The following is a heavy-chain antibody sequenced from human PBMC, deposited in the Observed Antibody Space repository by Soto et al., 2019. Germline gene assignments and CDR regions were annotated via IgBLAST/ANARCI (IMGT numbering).Heavy chain of an antibody. CDR1: GYTFTSYA. D-gene: IGHD5-18*01. J-gene: IGHJ4*02. Sequence: ASVKVSCKASGYTFTSYAMHWVRQAPGQRLEWMGWVNAGNGNTKYSQKFQGRFTISRDNAKNTLYLQMNSLRAEDTAVFYCGRGGSDSPMAPGYWGQGTLVTVSS. CDR3: GRGGSDSPMAPGY. V-gene: IGHV1-3*01. CDR2: VNAGNGNT.